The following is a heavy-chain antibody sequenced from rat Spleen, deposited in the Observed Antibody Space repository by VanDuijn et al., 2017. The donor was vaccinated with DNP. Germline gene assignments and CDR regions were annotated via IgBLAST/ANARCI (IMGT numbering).Heavy chain of an antibody. Sequence: EVQLVESGGGLVQPGRSMKLSCAASGFTFSNYYMAWVRQAPKKGLEWVATISYDGSSTYYRDSVKGRFTISRDNAKSTLYLQMDSLRSEDTATYYCANSGPGYFDYWGQGVMVTVSS. V-gene: IGHV5-7*01. CDR1: GFTFSNYY. CDR3: ANSGPGYFDY. CDR2: ISYDGSST. D-gene: IGHD4-3*01. J-gene: IGHJ2*01.